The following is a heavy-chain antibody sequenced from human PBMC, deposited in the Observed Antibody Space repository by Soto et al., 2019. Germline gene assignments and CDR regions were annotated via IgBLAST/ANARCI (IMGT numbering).Heavy chain of an antibody. V-gene: IGHV4-28*01. CDR1: GYSISSSNW. J-gene: IGHJ5*02. D-gene: IGHD3-10*01. CDR2: IYYSGST. CDR3: ARIGSGSYSEPNWFDP. Sequence: SETLSLTCAVSGYSISSSNWWGWIRQPPGKGLEWIGYIYYSGSTYYNPSLKSRVTMSVDTSKNQFSLKLSSVTAVDTAVYYCARIGSGSYSEPNWFDPWGQGTLVTVSS.